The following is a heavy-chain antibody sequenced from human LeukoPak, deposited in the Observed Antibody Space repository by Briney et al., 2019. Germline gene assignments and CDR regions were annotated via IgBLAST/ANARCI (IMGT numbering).Heavy chain of an antibody. CDR3: WRPHCSNSVCSSSRVDF. Sequence: SETLSFTCTVSGGSMTSNNYYWGWIRQPPGKGLEWIGNIHYSGSTYYSPSLKNRVTISVDTSKNQFSLRLKSVTAADTAVYYCWRPHCSNSVCSSSRVDFWGQGTLVTVSS. V-gene: IGHV4-39*01. CDR2: IHYSGST. D-gene: IGHD2-8*01. CDR1: GGSMTSNNYY. J-gene: IGHJ4*02.